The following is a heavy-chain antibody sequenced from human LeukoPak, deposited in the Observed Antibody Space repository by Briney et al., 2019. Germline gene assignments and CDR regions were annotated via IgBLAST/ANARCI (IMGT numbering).Heavy chain of an antibody. Sequence: GGSLRLSCAASGFSFSDYNMNWVRQAPGKGLEWVSYISSSSSNIYYADSVKGRFTISRDNAKNSLYLQMNSLRAEDTAVYYCARGVDYWGQGTLVTVSS. J-gene: IGHJ4*02. V-gene: IGHV3-48*01. CDR1: GFSFSDYN. CDR2: ISSSSSNI. CDR3: ARGVDY.